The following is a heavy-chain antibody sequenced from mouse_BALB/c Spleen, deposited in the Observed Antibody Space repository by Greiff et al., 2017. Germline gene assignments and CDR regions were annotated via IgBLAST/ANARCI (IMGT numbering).Heavy chain of an antibody. CDR3: ARQGSSYAFAY. V-gene: IGHV2-2*02. D-gene: IGHD1-1*01. CDR2: IWSGGST. Sequence: VQLQESGPGLVQPSQSLSITCTVSGFSLTSYGVHWVRQSPGKGLEWLGVIWSGGSTDYNAAFISRLSISKDNSKSQVFFKMNSLQANDTAIYYCARQGSSYAFAYWGQGTLVTVSA. CDR1: GFSLTSYG. J-gene: IGHJ3*01.